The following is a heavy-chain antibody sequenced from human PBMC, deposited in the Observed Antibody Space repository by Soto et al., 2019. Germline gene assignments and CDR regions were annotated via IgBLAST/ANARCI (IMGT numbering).Heavy chain of an antibody. D-gene: IGHD2-21*01. Sequence: PSETLSLTCTVSGGSIDSGDYYWSWNRQPPGKELEWIGYLYYSGTTNYNPFLQSRVTLSLDKSQNQFSLKMNSVTAAATAVYSCVRDVIAPPNYFDHWGQGTLVNV. CDR1: GGSIDSGDYY. V-gene: IGHV4-61*08. J-gene: IGHJ4*02. CDR2: LYYSGTT. CDR3: VRDVIAPPNYFDH.